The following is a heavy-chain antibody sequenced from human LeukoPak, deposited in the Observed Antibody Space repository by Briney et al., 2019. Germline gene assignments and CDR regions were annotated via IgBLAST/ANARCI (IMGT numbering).Heavy chain of an antibody. Sequence: SETLSLTCTVSGYSISSGYYWGWIRQPPGKGLEWIGSIYHSGSTYYNPSLKSRVTISVDTSKNQFSLKLSSVTAAGTAVYYCARLAHYGGNDYWGQGTLVTVSS. CDR3: ARLAHYGGNDY. CDR2: IYHSGST. CDR1: GYSISSGYY. J-gene: IGHJ4*02. D-gene: IGHD4-23*01. V-gene: IGHV4-38-2*02.